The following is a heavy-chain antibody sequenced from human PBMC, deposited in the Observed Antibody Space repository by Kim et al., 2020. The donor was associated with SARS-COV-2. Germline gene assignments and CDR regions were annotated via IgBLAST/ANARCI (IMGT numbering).Heavy chain of an antibody. D-gene: IGHD3-22*01. CDR2: ISYDGSNK. Sequence: GGSLRLSCAASGFTFSSYAMHWVRQAPGKGLEWVAVISYDGSNKYYADSVKGRFTISRDNSKNTLYLQMNSLRAEDTAVYYCARAGAYYSSGYSYYYYGMDVWGQGTTVTVSS. J-gene: IGHJ6*02. CDR1: GFTFSSYA. CDR3: ARAGAYYSSGYSYYYYGMDV. V-gene: IGHV3-30*04.